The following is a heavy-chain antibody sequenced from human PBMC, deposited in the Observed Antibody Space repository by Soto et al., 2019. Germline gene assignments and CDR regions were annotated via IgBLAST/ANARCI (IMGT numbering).Heavy chain of an antibody. V-gene: IGHV3-30*18. J-gene: IGHJ4*02. CDR2: ISYDGSNK. D-gene: IGHD3-22*01. Sequence: GGSLRLSCAASGFTFSSYGMHWVRQAPGKGLEWVAVISYDGSNKYYADSVKGRFTISRDNSKNTLYLQMNSLRAEDTAVYYCAKQDDSSGYLDSNFDYWGQGTLVTVSS. CDR1: GFTFSSYG. CDR3: AKQDDSSGYLDSNFDY.